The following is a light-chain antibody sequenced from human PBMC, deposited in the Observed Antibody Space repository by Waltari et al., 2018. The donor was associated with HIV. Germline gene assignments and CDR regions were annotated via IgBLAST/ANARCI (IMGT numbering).Light chain of an antibody. V-gene: IGLV7-46*01. Sequence: QAVVTQEPALTVSPGGTVTITCGSSSGPVTSGHHPHWFQQKPGQAPRALIYDANNRQSWTPARFSGSRLGGKAALTLSDAQPEDEADYFCLLSYSGARPAIFGGGTKLSVL. CDR3: LLSYSGARPAI. J-gene: IGLJ2*01. CDR1: SGPVTSGHH. CDR2: DAN.